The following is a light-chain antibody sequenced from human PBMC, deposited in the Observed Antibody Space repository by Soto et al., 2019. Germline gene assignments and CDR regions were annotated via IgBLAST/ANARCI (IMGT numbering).Light chain of an antibody. Sequence: SYELTQPPSVSVAPGETARISCGGNNVGSRSVHWYQQKPGQAPFLVIYYDSDRPSGIPERFSGSNSGNTATLIISRVEAGDEADYYCQVSEATGDQVVFGGGTKLTVL. V-gene: IGLV3-21*01. CDR2: YDS. CDR3: QVSEATGDQVV. J-gene: IGLJ2*01. CDR1: NVGSRS.